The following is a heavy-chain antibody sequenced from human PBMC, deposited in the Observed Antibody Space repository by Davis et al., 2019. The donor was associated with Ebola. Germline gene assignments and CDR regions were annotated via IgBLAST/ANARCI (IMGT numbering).Heavy chain of an antibody. V-gene: IGHV1-58*02. CDR2: IVVGSGNT. CDR1: GYTFTSYA. D-gene: IGHD3-9*01. Sequence: AASVKVSCKASGYTFTSYAMQWVRQARGQRLEWIGWIVVGSGNTNYAQKFQERVTITRDMSTSTAYMELSSLRSEDTAVYYCALDWLGPPYYYYGMDVWGQGTTVTVSS. CDR3: ALDWLGPPYYYYGMDV. J-gene: IGHJ6*02.